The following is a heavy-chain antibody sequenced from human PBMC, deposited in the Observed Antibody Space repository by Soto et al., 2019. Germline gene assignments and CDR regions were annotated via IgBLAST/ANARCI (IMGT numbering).Heavy chain of an antibody. D-gene: IGHD5-12*01. CDR3: ARLTRGVYDSGRPWEEFDY. V-gene: IGHV2-5*02. CDR2: IYWDDDK. CDR1: GFSLNTYGMG. J-gene: IGHJ4*02. Sequence: QITVKESGLTLVKPTETLTLTCTFSGFSLNTYGMGVGWIRQPPGKDRVWLALIYWDDDKRYSPSLRSSPTTTXHXXRDQVDLTTTNMDPADTATYYWARLTRGVYDSGRPWEEFDYRGQAILVTVTS.